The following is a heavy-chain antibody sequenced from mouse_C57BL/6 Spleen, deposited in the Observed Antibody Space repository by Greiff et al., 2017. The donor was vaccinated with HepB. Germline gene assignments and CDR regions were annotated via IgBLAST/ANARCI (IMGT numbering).Heavy chain of an antibody. CDR3: AREAVRNFDY. CDR1: GYSITSGYY. Sequence: DVQLQESGPGLVKPSQSLSLTCSVPGYSITSGYYWNWIRQFPGNKLEWMGYISYDGSNNYNPSLKNRISITRDTSKNQFFLKLNSVTTEDTATYYCAREAVRNFDYWGQGTTLTVSS. V-gene: IGHV3-6*01. J-gene: IGHJ2*01. CDR2: ISYDGSN. D-gene: IGHD3-2*02.